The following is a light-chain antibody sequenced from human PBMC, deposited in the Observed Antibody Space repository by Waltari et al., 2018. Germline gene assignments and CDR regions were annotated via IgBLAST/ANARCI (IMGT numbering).Light chain of an antibody. CDR3: TSYTSTNTVI. CDR1: SSDIGGYNY. V-gene: IGLV2-14*03. Sequence: QSALTQPASVSGSPGQSITISCAGTSSDIGGYNYVSWYQQNPGKAPKLIIFDVTRWPSGVSHRFSGSKSGNTASLTISGLQAEDEADYYCTSYTSTNTVIFGGGTKVTVL. CDR2: DVT. J-gene: IGLJ2*01.